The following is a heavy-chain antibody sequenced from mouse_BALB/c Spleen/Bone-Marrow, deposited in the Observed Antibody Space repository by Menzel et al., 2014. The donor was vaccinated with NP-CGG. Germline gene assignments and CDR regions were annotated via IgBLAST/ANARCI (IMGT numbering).Heavy chain of an antibody. CDR3: ARINGYDY. V-gene: IGHV1S81*02. D-gene: IGHD2-2*01. Sequence: QVQLQQSGAELVKPGASVKLSCKASGYTFTSYWMHWVKQRPGQGPEWIGEIDPGTGRTDYNKKFKSRATLTVDKSSSTAYMHLSSLTSEDSAVYYCARINGYDYWGQGTALTVSS. CDR1: GYTFTSYW. CDR2: IDPGTGRT. J-gene: IGHJ2*01.